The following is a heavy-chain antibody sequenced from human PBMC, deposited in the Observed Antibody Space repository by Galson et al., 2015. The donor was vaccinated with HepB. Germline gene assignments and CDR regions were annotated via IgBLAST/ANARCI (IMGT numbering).Heavy chain of an antibody. D-gene: IGHD6-13*01. CDR1: GGTFSSYA. J-gene: IGHJ5*02. CDR2: IVPILGIA. CDR3: AARGIAAPQGPQVGFWFDP. Sequence: SVKVSCKASGGTFSSYAIGWVRQAPGQGLEWMGGIVPILGIANYAQKFQGRVTITADKSTSTAYMELSSLRSEDTAVYYCAARGIAAPQGPQVGFWFDPWGQGTLVTVSS. V-gene: IGHV1-69*10.